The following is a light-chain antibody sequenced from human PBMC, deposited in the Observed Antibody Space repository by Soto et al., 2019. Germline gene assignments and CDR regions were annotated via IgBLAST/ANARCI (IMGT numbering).Light chain of an antibody. J-gene: IGLJ3*02. CDR3: ASLDDSLSGGV. CDR2: TDY. CDR1: NSNIGTYT. V-gene: IGLV1-44*01. Sequence: QSVLTQPPSASGTPGQRVIISCSGSNSNIGTYTVNWYQQLPGTAPKLLIYTDYQRPSGVPDRFSGSKSGTSASLAISGLQSEDEADYYCASLDDSLSGGVFGGGTKLTVL.